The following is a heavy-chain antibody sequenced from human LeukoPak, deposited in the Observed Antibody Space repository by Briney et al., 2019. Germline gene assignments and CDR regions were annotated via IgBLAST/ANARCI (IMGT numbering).Heavy chain of an antibody. CDR2: IYYSGST. CDR3: AGVPCSSTSCYPYYYYMDV. CDR1: GGSISSYY. J-gene: IGHJ6*03. Sequence: PSETLSLTCTVSGGSISSYYWSWIRQPPGKGLEWIGYIYYSGSTNYNPSLKSRVTISVDTSKNQFSLKLSSVTAADTAVYYCAGVPCSSTSCYPYYYYMDVWGKGTTVTVSS. V-gene: IGHV4-59*01. D-gene: IGHD2-2*01.